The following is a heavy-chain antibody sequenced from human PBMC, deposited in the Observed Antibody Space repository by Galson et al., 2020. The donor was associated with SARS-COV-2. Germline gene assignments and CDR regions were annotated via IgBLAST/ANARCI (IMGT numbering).Heavy chain of an antibody. CDR2: IKQDGSEK. Sequence: GESLKISCAASGFTFSSYWMSWVRQAPGKGLEWVANIKQDGSEKYYVASVKGRFTISRDNAKNSLYLQMNSLRAEDTAVYYCARDSPLWFGESVDYWGQGTLVTVSS. CDR3: ARDSPLWFGESVDY. CDR1: GFTFSSYW. J-gene: IGHJ4*02. V-gene: IGHV3-7*01. D-gene: IGHD3-10*01.